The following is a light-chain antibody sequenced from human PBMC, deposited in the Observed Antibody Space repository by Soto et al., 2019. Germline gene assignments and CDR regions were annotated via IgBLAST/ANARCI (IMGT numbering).Light chain of an antibody. CDR2: AAS. V-gene: IGKV3-11*01. Sequence: EIVLTQSPATLSLSPGERATLSCRASQSVSSYLAWYQQKPGQAPRLLIYAASHRATGIPARFSGSGSGTDFTLTISSLEPEDFAVYYGQQRSEWTFGQGTKVDIK. CDR3: QQRSEWT. J-gene: IGKJ1*01. CDR1: QSVSSY.